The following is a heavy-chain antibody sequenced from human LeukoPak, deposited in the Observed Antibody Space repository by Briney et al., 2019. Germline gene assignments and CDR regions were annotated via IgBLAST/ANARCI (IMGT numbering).Heavy chain of an antibody. CDR2: MSPNSGGT. CDR3: SRGGAQNEDQWLLQGF. CDR1: GYTFTAYY. V-gene: IGHV1-2*02. Sequence: AAVTVSCKGSGYTFTAYYIHWVRQPPGPGQEGVGGMSPNSGGTNNPQKVQGRVSVTMDRHISTDYMELRGLISDDKAVYYCSRGGAQNEDQWLLQGFWGQGTLVTISS. J-gene: IGHJ4*02. D-gene: IGHD5-12*01.